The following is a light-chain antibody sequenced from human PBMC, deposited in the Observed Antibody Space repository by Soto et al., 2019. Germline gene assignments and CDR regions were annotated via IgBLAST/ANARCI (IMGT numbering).Light chain of an antibody. Sequence: EIVLTQSPATLSLSPGERATLSCRASQSVSSNLAWYQHRPGQAPWLLIYGASTRATGIPARFSGSGSGTDFTLTISSLQSEDFAVYYCQQYNNWPLTFGGGTKVDIK. J-gene: IGKJ4*01. CDR2: GAS. V-gene: IGKV3-15*01. CDR1: QSVSSN. CDR3: QQYNNWPLT.